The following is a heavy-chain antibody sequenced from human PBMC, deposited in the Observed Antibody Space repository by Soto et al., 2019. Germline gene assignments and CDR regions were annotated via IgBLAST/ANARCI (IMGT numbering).Heavy chain of an antibody. V-gene: IGHV4-39*07. CDR1: GGSISSSSYY. Sequence: SETLSLTCTVSGGSISSSSYYWGWIRQPPGKGLEWIGSIYYSGSTYYNPSLKSRVTISVDTSKNQFSLKLSSVTAADTAVYYCARGNQQVPVIAAPPVWFDPWGQGTLVTVSS. J-gene: IGHJ5*02. CDR3: ARGNQQVPVIAAPPVWFDP. CDR2: IYYSGST. D-gene: IGHD6-6*01.